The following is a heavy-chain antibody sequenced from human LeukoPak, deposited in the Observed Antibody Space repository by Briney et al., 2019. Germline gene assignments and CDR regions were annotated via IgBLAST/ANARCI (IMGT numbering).Heavy chain of an antibody. CDR1: GYTFTGYY. V-gene: IGHV1-2*02. Sequence: ASVKVSCKASGYTFTGYYMHWVRQAPGQGLEWMGWINPNSGGTNYAQKFQGRVTMTRDTSISTAYMELSRLRSDDTAVYYCARDRTGTDAFDIWGQGTMITVSS. CDR3: ARDRTGTDAFDI. J-gene: IGHJ3*02. D-gene: IGHD7-27*01. CDR2: INPNSGGT.